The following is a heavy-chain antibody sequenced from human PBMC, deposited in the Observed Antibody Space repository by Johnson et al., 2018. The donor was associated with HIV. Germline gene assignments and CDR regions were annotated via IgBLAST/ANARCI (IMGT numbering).Heavy chain of an antibody. Sequence: QVQLVESGGGLVKPGGSLRLSCAASGFTFSDYYMSWIRQAPGKGLEWVSYISSSGSTKYYADSVRGRFTISRDNSKNTRYLQMNSLRAGETALYYCARAPPGGAFDVWGQGTMVTVSS. D-gene: IGHD6-25*01. CDR3: ARAPPGGAFDV. J-gene: IGHJ3*01. CDR2: ISSSGSTK. CDR1: GFTFSDYY. V-gene: IGHV3-11*04.